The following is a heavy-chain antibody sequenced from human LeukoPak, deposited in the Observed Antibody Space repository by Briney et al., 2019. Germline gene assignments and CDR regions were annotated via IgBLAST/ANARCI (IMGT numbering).Heavy chain of an antibody. CDR1: GFTFSSYS. V-gene: IGHV3-21*01. CDR2: ISSSSSYI. J-gene: IGHJ4*02. Sequence: GGSLRLSCAASGFTFSSYSMNWVRQAPGKGLEWVSSISSSSSYIYYADSVKGRFTISRDNAKNSLYLQMNSLRAEDTAVYYCARDFGDYGDTGDYWGQGTLVTVSS. CDR3: ARDFGDYGDTGDY. D-gene: IGHD4-17*01.